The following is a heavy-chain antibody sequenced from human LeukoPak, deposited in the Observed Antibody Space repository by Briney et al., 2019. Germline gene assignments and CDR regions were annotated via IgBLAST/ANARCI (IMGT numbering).Heavy chain of an antibody. V-gene: IGHV3-7*03. J-gene: IGHJ4*02. CDR1: GLTFSNYW. Sequence: GGSLRLSCAASGLTFSNYWMTWVRQAPGKGLEWVAYIKEDGSEKYYVDSVKGRFTISRDNAKNSLFLQMDSLRSEDTAVYYCVKNSGWYRLDCWGQGTLVTVSS. CDR3: VKNSGWYRLDC. CDR2: IKEDGSEK. D-gene: IGHD6-13*01.